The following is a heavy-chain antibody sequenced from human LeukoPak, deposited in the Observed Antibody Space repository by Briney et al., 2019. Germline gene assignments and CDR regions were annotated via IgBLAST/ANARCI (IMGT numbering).Heavy chain of an antibody. Sequence: GASVKVSCKASGYTFTGHYMQWVRSAPGQGLEWMGWINPNIGGPNYAQKFQGRVIMTRDTSISTAYMELRRLTSDDTAVYYCARTKGYCTSTSCQGGMDVWGQGTTVTVS. J-gene: IGHJ6*02. D-gene: IGHD2-2*01. CDR2: INPNIGGP. V-gene: IGHV1-2*02. CDR1: GYTFTGHY. CDR3: ARTKGYCTSTSCQGGMDV.